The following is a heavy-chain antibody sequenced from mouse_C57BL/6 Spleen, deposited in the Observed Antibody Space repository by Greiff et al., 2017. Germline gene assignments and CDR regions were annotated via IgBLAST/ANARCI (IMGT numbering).Heavy chain of an antibody. CDR1: GFSLTSYG. Sequence: QVQLKQSGPGLVQPSQSLSITCTVSGFSLTSYGVHWVRQSPGQGLEWLGVIWGGGSTDYNAAFISRLSINKDNSTCQVFFKMNSLQADDTAIYYCARVGATKAKDYWGQGTSVTVSS. CDR2: IWGGGST. J-gene: IGHJ4*01. V-gene: IGHV2-2*01. CDR3: ARVGATKAKDY. D-gene: IGHD1-1*01.